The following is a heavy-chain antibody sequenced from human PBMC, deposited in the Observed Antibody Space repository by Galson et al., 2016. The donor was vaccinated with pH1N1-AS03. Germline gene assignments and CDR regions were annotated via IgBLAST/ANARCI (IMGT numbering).Heavy chain of an antibody. CDR1: GLTFSDFA. D-gene: IGHD6-13*01. V-gene: IGHV3-23*01. CDR2: SGSGGST. CDR3: AKLRGQLSYNWYFDL. Sequence: SLRLSCAASGLTFSDFAMSWVRQAPGKGLEWVSTSGSGGSTYYADSVKGRFTISRDNSKNTLYVQMNSLRAEDTAVYYCAKLRGQLSYNWYFDLWGRGTLVTVSS. J-gene: IGHJ2*01.